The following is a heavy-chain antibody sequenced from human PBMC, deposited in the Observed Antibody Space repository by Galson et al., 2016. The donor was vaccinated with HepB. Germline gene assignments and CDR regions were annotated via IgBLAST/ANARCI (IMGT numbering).Heavy chain of an antibody. CDR2: VSSDGRTY. V-gene: IGHV3-30*03. CDR1: GFSFSNYA. Sequence: SLRLSCAASGFSFSNYALHWVRQAPGKGLEWVAVVSSDGRTYFYGDAVKGRFTISRDNSKNTLFLQMNGLRADDTAVYYCAMDAKDHSILGDYGDHFDYWGQGSLVTVSS. CDR3: AMDAKDHSILGDYGDHFDY. J-gene: IGHJ4*02. D-gene: IGHD4-17*01.